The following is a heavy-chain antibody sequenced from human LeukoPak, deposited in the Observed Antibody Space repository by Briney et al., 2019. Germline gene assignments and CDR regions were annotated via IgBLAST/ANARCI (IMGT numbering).Heavy chain of an antibody. CDR2: ISGSGGST. D-gene: IGHD3-16*02. CDR3: AKDPTQKEVATTLYDYVWGSYRYRPLYYFDY. V-gene: IGHV3-23*01. CDR1: GFTFSSYA. Sequence: GGSLRLSCAASGFTFSSYAMSWVRQAPGKGLEWVSAISGSGGSTYYADSVKGRFTISRDNSKNTLYLQMNSLRAEDTAVYYCAKDPTQKEVATTLYDYVWGSYRYRPLYYFDYWGQGTLVTVSS. J-gene: IGHJ4*02.